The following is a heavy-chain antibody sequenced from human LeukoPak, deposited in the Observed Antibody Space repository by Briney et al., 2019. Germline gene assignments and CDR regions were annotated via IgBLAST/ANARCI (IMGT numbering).Heavy chain of an antibody. D-gene: IGHD6-6*01. V-gene: IGHV5-10-1*01. CDR1: GYSFTSYW. J-gene: IGHJ6*02. Sequence: GESLKISCKGSGYSFTSYWISWVRQMPGKGLEWMGRIDPSDSYTNYSPSFQGHVTISADKSISTAYLQRSSLKASDTAMYYCARQYSSSSAYYYYGMDVWGQGTTVTVSS. CDR3: ARQYSSSSAYYYYGMDV. CDR2: IDPSDSYT.